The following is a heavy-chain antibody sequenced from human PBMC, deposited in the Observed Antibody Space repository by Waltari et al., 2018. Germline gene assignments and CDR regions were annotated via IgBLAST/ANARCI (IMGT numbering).Heavy chain of an antibody. CDR3: ARGGLYGQQLLESAFEI. J-gene: IGHJ3*02. V-gene: IGHV1-69*05. D-gene: IGHD6-13*01. Sequence: QVQLVQSGAEVKKPGSSVKVSCKASGGSFSTYAITWVRQAPGQGLEWMGGIIPRFETANYARKFQERVTITTEGSMITAYMELSSLTSEDTAVYYCARGGLYGQQLLESAFEIWGQGTKVTVAS. CDR2: IIPRFETA. CDR1: GGSFSTYA.